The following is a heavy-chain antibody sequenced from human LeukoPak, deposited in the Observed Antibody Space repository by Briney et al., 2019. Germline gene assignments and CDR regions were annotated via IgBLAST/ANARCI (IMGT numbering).Heavy chain of an antibody. CDR3: ASAVAGTDEIDS. D-gene: IGHD6-19*01. CDR2: IGSGGDT. V-gene: IGHV3-13*01. J-gene: IGHJ4*02. CDR1: GFSFSSYD. Sequence: GGSLRLSCAGSGFSFSSYDMLWVRQATGKGLEWVSAIGSGGDTYYAGSVKDRFTISRESAKNSFYLQMNSLSAGDTAVYFCASAVAGTDEIDSWGQGTLVTVSS.